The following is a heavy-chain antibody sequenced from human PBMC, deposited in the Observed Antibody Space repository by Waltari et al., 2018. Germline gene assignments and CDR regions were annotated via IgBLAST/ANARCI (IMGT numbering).Heavy chain of an antibody. Sequence: EVQLLESGGGLVQPGGSLRLSCAASGFTFSSYAMNWVRQAPGKGLSLVSALSGSGGPTYYADSGKGRFTISRDNSKNTRFLQMNRLRAEDTAVYYCAKPISGWYGYDHWGQGTLVTVSS. CDR2: LSGSGGPT. CDR1: GFTFSSYA. J-gene: IGHJ4*02. CDR3: AKPISGWYGYDH. V-gene: IGHV3-23*01. D-gene: IGHD6-19*01.